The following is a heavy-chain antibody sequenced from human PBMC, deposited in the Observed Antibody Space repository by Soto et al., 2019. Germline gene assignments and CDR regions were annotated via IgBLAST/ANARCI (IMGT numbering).Heavy chain of an antibody. V-gene: IGHV1-18*01. CDR3: AMVDVYVTPSPQDV. Sequence: QVQLVQSGAEVKNPGASVKVSGKASGYTFTRYGIGWARQAPGQGLEWMGWINTYNGNTNYAQNVQGIVTLTTDTSTSTSYMELRSLRSNDTAIYYCAMVDVYVTPSPQDVWGQGTTVIVSS. J-gene: IGHJ6*02. D-gene: IGHD3-16*01. CDR2: INTYNGNT. CDR1: GYTFTRYG.